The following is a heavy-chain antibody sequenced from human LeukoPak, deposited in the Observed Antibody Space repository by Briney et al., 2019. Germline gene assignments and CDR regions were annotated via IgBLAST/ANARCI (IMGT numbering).Heavy chain of an antibody. CDR3: ARPYCSSTSCQYYYYYYGMDV. D-gene: IGHD2-2*01. V-gene: IGHV1-69*13. CDR1: GGTFSSYA. CDR2: IIPIFGTA. J-gene: IGHJ6*02. Sequence: GASVKVSCKASGGTFSSYAISWVRQAPGQGLEWMGGIIPIFGTANYAQKFQGRVTITADESTSTAYMELSSLRSEDTAVYYCARPYCSSTSCQYYYYYYGMDVWGQGTTVTVSS.